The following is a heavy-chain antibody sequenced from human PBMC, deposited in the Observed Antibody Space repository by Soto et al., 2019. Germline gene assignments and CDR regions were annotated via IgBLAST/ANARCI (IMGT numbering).Heavy chain of an antibody. J-gene: IGHJ3*01. CDR3: ARQCGGDCSKAFPL. V-gene: IGHV3-66*04. Sequence: EEQLVESGGGLVRPGGSLRLSCAVSGFSVSTNFMNWVCQAPGKEPQWVAVLYPGPGTYYADSVKGRFIISRDDSTNTLFLHLTNMRAEDTAVYYCARQCGGDCSKAFPLWGQGTMVTVSS. CDR1: GFSVSTNF. CDR2: LYPGPGT. D-gene: IGHD2-21*01.